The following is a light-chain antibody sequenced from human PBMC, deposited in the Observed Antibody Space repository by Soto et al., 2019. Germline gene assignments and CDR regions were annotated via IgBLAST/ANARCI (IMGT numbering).Light chain of an antibody. V-gene: IGLV3-21*04. CDR1: NIGSKS. CDR2: YDS. J-gene: IGLJ7*01. CDR3: KVWDSSSDHPV. Sequence: SYELTQPPSVSVAPGKTARITCGGNNIGSKSVHWYQQKPGQAPVLVIYYDSDRPSGIPERFSGSNSGNTATLTISRVEAGDAADYYCKVWDSSSDHPVFGGGTQLTVL.